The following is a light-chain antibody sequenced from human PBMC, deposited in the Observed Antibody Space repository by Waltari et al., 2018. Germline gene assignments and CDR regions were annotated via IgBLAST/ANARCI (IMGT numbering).Light chain of an antibody. Sequence: QSALTQPRSVSGSPGQSVTISCTGTSSDVGGYNYVSWYQQHPGKAPKLMIYDVSKQPSGVPARLSGSRSGNTASLTISGLQAEDEADYYCCSYAGSYTYVFGPGTKVTVL. CDR3: CSYAGSYTYV. J-gene: IGLJ1*01. V-gene: IGLV2-11*01. CDR2: DVS. CDR1: SSDVGGYNY.